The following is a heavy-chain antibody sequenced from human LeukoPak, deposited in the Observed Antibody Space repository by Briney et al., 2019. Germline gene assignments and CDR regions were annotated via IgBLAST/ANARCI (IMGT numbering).Heavy chain of an antibody. D-gene: IGHD6-13*01. J-gene: IGHJ4*02. CDR2: IYSGGST. CDR3: ARDAGAAAIEFDY. V-gene: IGHV3-53*01. Sequence: GGSLRLSCAVSGFTVSSNYMSWVRQAPGKGLEWVSVIYSGGSTYYADSVKGRFTISRDNSKNTLYLQMNSLRAEDTAVYYCARDAGAAAIEFDYWGQGTLVTVSS. CDR1: GFTVSSNY.